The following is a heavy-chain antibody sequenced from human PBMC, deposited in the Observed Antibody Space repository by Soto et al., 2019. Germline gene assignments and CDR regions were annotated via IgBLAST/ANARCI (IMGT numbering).Heavy chain of an antibody. V-gene: IGHV1-69*13. CDR3: ARAPRTTVTPNYYYYGMDV. Sequence: ASVKVSCKASGGTFSSYAISWVRQAPGQGLEWMGGIIPIFGTANYAQKFQGRVTITADESTSTAYMELSSLRSEDTAVYYCARAPRTTVTPNYYYYGMDVWGQGTTVTVSS. CDR1: GGTFSSYA. J-gene: IGHJ6*02. CDR2: IIPIFGTA. D-gene: IGHD4-17*01.